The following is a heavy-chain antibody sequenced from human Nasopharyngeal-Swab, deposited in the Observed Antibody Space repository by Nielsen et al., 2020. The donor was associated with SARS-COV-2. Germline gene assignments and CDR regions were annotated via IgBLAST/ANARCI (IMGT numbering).Heavy chain of an antibody. D-gene: IGHD2-21*01. J-gene: IGHJ4*02. V-gene: IGHV3-11*05. CDR2: ISSSSSYT. CDR1: GFTFSDYY. CDR3: AREGHIVVPKAFDY. Sequence: GESLKISCAASGFTFSDYYMSWIRQAPGKGLEWVSYISSSSSYTNYADSVKGRFPISRDNAKNSLYLQMNSLRAEDTAVYYCAREGHIVVPKAFDYWGQGTLVTVSS.